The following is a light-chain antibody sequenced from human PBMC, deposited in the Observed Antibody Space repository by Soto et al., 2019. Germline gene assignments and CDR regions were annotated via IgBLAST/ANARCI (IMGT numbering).Light chain of an antibody. J-gene: IGKJ4*01. CDR3: QQYVNSPLT. Sequence: EIVLTQSPGTLSLSPGERATLSCRASQSVSSTYLAWYQQKPGQAPRLLIYRASSRATGIPDRFSGSGSGTEFTLTISRLEPEDFAVYYCQQYVNSPLTFVGGTKVEIK. V-gene: IGKV3-20*01. CDR1: QSVSSTY. CDR2: RAS.